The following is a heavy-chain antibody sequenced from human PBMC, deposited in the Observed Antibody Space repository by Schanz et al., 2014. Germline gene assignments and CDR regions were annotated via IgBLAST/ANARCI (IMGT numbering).Heavy chain of an antibody. CDR3: ARGTRVRTTDFWSGLYYFDY. V-gene: IGHV1-18*01. CDR2: ISGYSGST. CDR1: GYTFSTYA. Sequence: QVQLVQSGAEVKKPGASVKVSCKTSGYTFSTYAITWVRQAPGQGPEWMGWISGYSGSTIYAQKFQGRVTMTRDTSTSTVYMELSSLRSEDTAVYYCARGTRVRTTDFWSGLYYFDYWGQGTLVTVSS. J-gene: IGHJ4*02. D-gene: IGHD3-3*01.